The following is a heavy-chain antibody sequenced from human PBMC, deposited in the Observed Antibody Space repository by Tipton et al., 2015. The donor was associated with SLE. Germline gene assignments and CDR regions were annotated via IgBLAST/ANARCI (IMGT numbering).Heavy chain of an antibody. CDR1: GGSISSSSYY. CDR2: INHSGST. Sequence: LRLSCTVSGGSISSSSYYWGWIRQPPGKGLEWIGEINHSGSTNYNPSLKGRVTISVDTSKNQFSLKLSSVTAADTAVYYCARGLIYGAGFDPWGQGTLVTVSS. V-gene: IGHV4-39*07. CDR3: ARGLIYGAGFDP. D-gene: IGHD2/OR15-2a*01. J-gene: IGHJ5*02.